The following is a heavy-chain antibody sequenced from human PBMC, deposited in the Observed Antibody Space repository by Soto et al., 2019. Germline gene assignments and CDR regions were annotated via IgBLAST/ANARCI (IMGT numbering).Heavy chain of an antibody. J-gene: IGHJ6*02. CDR1: GGTFSSYA. CDR3: ARGGITIFGGDRYYGMDV. D-gene: IGHD3-3*01. Sequence: QVQLVQSRAEVKKPGSSVKVSCKASGGTFSSYAISWVRQAPGQGLEWMGGIIPIFGTANYAQKFQGRVTITADESTSTAYMELSSLRSEDTAVYYCARGGITIFGGDRYYGMDVWGQGTTVTVSS. V-gene: IGHV1-69*01. CDR2: IIPIFGTA.